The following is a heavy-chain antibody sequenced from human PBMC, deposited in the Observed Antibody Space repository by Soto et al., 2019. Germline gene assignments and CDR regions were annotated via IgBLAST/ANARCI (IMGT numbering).Heavy chain of an antibody. D-gene: IGHD4-17*01. Sequence: PSETLSLTCTVSGGSVSSGSYYWTWIRQPPGKGLEWLGYIYYSGTTNYNPPLKSRITISVDTSGNQFSLKLSSVTAADTAVYYCARDLTTVTTGYYYYGMDVWGQGTTVTVSS. CDR1: GGSVSSGSYY. CDR3: ARDLTTVTTGYYYYGMDV. V-gene: IGHV4-61*01. CDR2: IYYSGTT. J-gene: IGHJ6*02.